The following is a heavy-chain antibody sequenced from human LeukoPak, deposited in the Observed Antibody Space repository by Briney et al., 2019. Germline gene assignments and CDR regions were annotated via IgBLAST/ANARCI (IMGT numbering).Heavy chain of an antibody. D-gene: IGHD1-7*01. CDR2: INPHSGGT. CDR1: GYTFTGYY. Sequence: GASVTVSCKASGYTFTGYYIHWVRQAPGQGLEWMGWINPHSGGTNYAQKFQGGVTMTRDTSITTAYMELSSLRAEDTAVYYCARGLSDWNYIFDYWGQGTLVTVSS. V-gene: IGHV1-2*02. J-gene: IGHJ4*02. CDR3: ARGLSDWNYIFDY.